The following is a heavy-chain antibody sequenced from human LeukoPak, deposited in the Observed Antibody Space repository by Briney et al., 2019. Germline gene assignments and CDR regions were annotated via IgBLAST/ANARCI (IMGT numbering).Heavy chain of an antibody. V-gene: IGHV1-69*01. J-gene: IGHJ5*02. CDR1: GGTFSSYA. CDR3: ARFSGRVYDFWSGYKNNWFDP. Sequence: SVKVSCKASGGTFSSYAISWVRQAPGQGLEWMGGIIPIFGTANYAQKFQGRVTITADESTSTAYMELSSLRSEDTAVYYCARFSGRVYDFWSGYKNNWFDPWGQGTLVTVSS. D-gene: IGHD3-3*01. CDR2: IIPIFGTA.